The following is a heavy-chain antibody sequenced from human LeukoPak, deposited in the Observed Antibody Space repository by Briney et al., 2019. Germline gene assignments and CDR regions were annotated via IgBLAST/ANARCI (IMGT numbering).Heavy chain of an antibody. CDR3: ARGYYGSGSYWTNYYYYYMDA. Sequence: SETLSLTCAVYGGSFSGYYWSWIRQPPGKGLEWIGEINHSGSTNYNPSLKSRVTISVDTSKNQFSLKLSSVTAADTAVYYCARGYYGSGSYWTNYYYYYMDAWGKGTTVTVSS. CDR1: GGSFSGYY. J-gene: IGHJ6*03. D-gene: IGHD3-10*01. CDR2: INHSGST. V-gene: IGHV4-34*01.